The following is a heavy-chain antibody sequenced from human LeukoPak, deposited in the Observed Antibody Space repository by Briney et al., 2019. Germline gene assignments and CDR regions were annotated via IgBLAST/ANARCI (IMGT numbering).Heavy chain of an antibody. V-gene: IGHV3-23*01. CDR1: GFTFSSYA. D-gene: IGHD3-22*01. CDR2: ISGSGGST. Sequence: GGSPRLSCAASGFTFSSYAMSWVRQAPGKGLEWVSAISGSGGSTYYADSVKGRFTISRDNSKNTLYLQMNSLRAEDTAVYYCAKASNDSSGYYLYYFDYWGQGTLVTVSS. J-gene: IGHJ4*02. CDR3: AKASNDSSGYYLYYFDY.